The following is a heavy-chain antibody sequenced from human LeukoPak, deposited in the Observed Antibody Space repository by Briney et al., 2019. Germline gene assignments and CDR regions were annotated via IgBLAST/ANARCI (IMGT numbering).Heavy chain of an antibody. CDR2: IYSSGSA. J-gene: IGHJ3*02. D-gene: IGHD3-16*01. CDR3: ARLSFRTPAYTFDI. V-gene: IGHV4-4*07. Sequence: SETLSLTCNFSSDSMTYIFWSWIRQPAGKGLEWIGRIYSSGSAHYNPSLKSRVTISVDTSKNQFSLKLSSMTAADTAVYYCARLSFRTPAYTFDIWGQGTMVTVSS. CDR1: SDSMTYIF.